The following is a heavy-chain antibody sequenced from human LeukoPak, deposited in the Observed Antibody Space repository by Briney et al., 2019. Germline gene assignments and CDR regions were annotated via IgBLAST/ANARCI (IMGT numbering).Heavy chain of an antibody. Sequence: GGSLRLSCAASGFTSSSYSMNWVRQAPGKGLEWVSSISSSSSYIYYADSVKGRFTISRDNAKNSLYLQMNSLRAEDTAVYYCARGGVIAARPGYYYYYMDVWGKGTTVTVPS. J-gene: IGHJ6*03. CDR1: GFTSSSYS. D-gene: IGHD6-6*01. V-gene: IGHV3-21*01. CDR3: ARGGVIAARPGYYYYYMDV. CDR2: ISSSSSYI.